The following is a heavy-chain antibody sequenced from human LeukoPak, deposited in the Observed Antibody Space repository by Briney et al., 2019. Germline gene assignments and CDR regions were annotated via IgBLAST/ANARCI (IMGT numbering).Heavy chain of an antibody. CDR3: ARLILNYGWD. V-gene: IGHV5-51*01. J-gene: IGHJ4*02. CDR2: IYPTDSDP. CDR1: GYSFTNFW. Sequence: GESLKISCKGSGYSFTNFWIGWVRQMPGKGLEWMGTIYPTDSDPKYSPSFQGQVTNSVDKSISTAYLQWSSLKASDTAMYYCARLILNYGWDWGQGTLVTVSS. D-gene: IGHD3-10*01.